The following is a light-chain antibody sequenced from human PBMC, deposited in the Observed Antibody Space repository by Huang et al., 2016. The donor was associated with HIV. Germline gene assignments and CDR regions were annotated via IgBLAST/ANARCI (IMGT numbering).Light chain of an antibody. CDR2: ATA. CDR1: QSVREK. Sequence: EIVMTQSPDTLSVSPGERATLSCRASQSVREKLAWYQQKPGQAPRRLLHATATRATGVPARFSGSGSGTEFTLTISSLQSEDCGVYYCQQYESWPPLTFGGGTKVEIK. J-gene: IGKJ4*01. V-gene: IGKV3-15*01. CDR3: QQYESWPPLT.